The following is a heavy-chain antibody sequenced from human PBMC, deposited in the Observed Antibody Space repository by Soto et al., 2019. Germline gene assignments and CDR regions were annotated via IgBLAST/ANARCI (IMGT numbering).Heavy chain of an antibody. Sequence: PSETLSLTCTVSGGSISSGGYYWSWIRQHPGKGLEWIGYIYYSGITYYNPSLKSRVTISVDTSKNQFSLKLSSVTAADTAVYYCARHYDTAMVTRWFDPWGQGTLVTVSS. CDR2: IYYSGIT. CDR3: ARHYDTAMVTRWFDP. CDR1: GGSISSGGYY. V-gene: IGHV4-31*03. D-gene: IGHD5-18*01. J-gene: IGHJ5*02.